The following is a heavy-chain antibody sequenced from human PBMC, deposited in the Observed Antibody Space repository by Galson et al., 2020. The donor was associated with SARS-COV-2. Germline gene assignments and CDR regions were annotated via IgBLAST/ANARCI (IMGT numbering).Heavy chain of an antibody. V-gene: IGHV3-33*01. CDR3: ARDGRDWTGAFAFDI. J-gene: IGHJ3*02. D-gene: IGHD2-21*02. Sequence: GGSLRLSCAASGFTFSSYGMHWVRQAPGKGLEWVAVIWYDGSNKYYADSVKGRFTISRDNSKNTLYLQMNSLRAEDTAVYYCARDGRDWTGAFAFDIWGQGTMVTVSS. CDR1: GFTFSSYG. CDR2: IWYDGSNK.